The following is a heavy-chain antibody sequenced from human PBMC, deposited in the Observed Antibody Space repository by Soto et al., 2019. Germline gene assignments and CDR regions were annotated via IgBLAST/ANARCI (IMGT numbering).Heavy chain of an antibody. J-gene: IGHJ3*02. CDR3: ARGTAYSSGWYMIAFDI. D-gene: IGHD6-19*01. Sequence: GGSLRLSCAASGFTFSSYGMHWVRQAPGKGLEWVAVIWYDGSNKYYADSVKGRFTISRDNSKNTLYLQMNSLRAEDTAVYYCARGTAYSSGWYMIAFDIWGQGTMGTVSS. CDR2: IWYDGSNK. V-gene: IGHV3-33*01. CDR1: GFTFSSYG.